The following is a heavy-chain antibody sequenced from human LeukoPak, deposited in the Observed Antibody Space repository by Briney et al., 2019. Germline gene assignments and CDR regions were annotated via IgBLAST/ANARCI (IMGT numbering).Heavy chain of an antibody. Sequence: PGGSLRHSCAASGFTFSSYSMNWVRQAPGKGLEWVSSISSSSSYIYYADSVKGRFTISRDNAKNSLYLQMNSLRAEDTAVYYCARDIVVVPAARGLFDYWGQGTLVTVSS. V-gene: IGHV3-21*01. CDR3: ARDIVVVPAARGLFDY. D-gene: IGHD2-2*01. J-gene: IGHJ4*02. CDR2: ISSSSSYI. CDR1: GFTFSSYS.